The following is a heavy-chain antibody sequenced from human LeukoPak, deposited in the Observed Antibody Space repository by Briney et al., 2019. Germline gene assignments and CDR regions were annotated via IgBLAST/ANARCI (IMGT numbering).Heavy chain of an antibody. CDR2: ISGSGGST. J-gene: IGHJ4*02. CDR1: GLTFSSYA. V-gene: IGHV3-23*01. Sequence: PGGSLRLSCAASGLTFSSYAMSWVRQAPGKGLEWVSAISGSGGSTYYADSVKGRFTISRDNSKNTLYLQMNSLRAEDTAVYYCAKDWHDTSGYYYRTALFDYWGQGTLVTVSS. CDR3: AKDWHDTSGYYYRTALFDY. D-gene: IGHD3-22*01.